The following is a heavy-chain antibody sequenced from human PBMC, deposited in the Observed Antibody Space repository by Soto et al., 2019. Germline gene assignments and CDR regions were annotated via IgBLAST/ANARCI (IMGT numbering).Heavy chain of an antibody. CDR2: ISSNGGST. V-gene: IGHV3-64*01. D-gene: IGHD6-13*01. J-gene: IGHJ2*01. CDR3: ARKEGIAAAGTVDWYFDL. Sequence: EVQLVESGGGLVQPGGSLRLSCAASGFTFSSYAMHWVRQAPGKGLEYVSAISSNGGSTYYANSVKGRFTISRDNSKKTLYLQMGSLRAEDMAVYYCARKEGIAAAGTVDWYFDLWGRGTLVTVSS. CDR1: GFTFSSYA.